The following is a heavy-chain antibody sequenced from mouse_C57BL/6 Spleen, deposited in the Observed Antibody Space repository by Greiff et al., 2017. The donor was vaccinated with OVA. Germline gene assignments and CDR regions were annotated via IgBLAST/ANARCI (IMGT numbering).Heavy chain of an antibody. CDR3: TRAYSNGAMDY. CDR1: GFTFSSYA. D-gene: IGHD2-5*01. CDR2: ISSGGDYI. V-gene: IGHV5-9-1*02. Sequence: EVQVVESGEGLVKPGGSLKLSCAASGFTFSSYAMSWVRQTPEKRLEWVAYISSGGDYIYYADTVKGRFTISIDNARNTLYLQMSSLKSEDTAMYYCTRAYSNGAMDYWGQGTSVTVSS. J-gene: IGHJ4*01.